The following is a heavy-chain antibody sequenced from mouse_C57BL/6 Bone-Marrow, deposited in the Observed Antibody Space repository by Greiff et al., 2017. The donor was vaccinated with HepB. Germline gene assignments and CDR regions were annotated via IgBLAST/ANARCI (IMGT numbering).Heavy chain of an antibody. V-gene: IGHV2-6*01. CDR3: ASEGYDGAWFAY. CDR2: IWGVGST. Sequence: VQLVESGPGLVAPSQSLSITCTVSGFSLTSYGVDWVRQSPGKGLEWLGVIWGVGSTNYNSALKSRLSISKDNSKSQVFLKMNSLQTDDTDMYYCASEGYDGAWFAYWGQGTLVTVSA. J-gene: IGHJ3*01. D-gene: IGHD2-2*01. CDR1: GFSLTSYG.